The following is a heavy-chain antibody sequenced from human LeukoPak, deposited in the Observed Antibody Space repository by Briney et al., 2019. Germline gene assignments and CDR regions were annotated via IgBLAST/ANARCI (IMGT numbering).Heavy chain of an antibody. D-gene: IGHD3-9*01. V-gene: IGHV3-7*04. CDR2: IKQDGSEK. CDR1: GFTFSSYW. J-gene: IGHJ6*02. CDR3: ARDLRNYDILTGFYYYYGMDV. Sequence: GESLRLSCAASGFTFSSYWMSWVRQAPGKGLEWVANIKQDGSEKYYVDSVKGRFTISRDSAQNSLYLQMNSLRAEDTAVYYCARDLRNYDILTGFYYYYGMDVWGQGTTVTVSS.